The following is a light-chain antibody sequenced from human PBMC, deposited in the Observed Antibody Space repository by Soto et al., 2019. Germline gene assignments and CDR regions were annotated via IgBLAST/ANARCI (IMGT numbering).Light chain of an antibody. J-gene: IGKJ4*01. CDR1: QSVSSW. V-gene: IGKV1-5*03. CDR3: QQYNSFPLT. CDR2: KAS. Sequence: IQMTQSPSSLSASVGDRVTISCRPSQSVSSWLAWYQQKPGKAPKLLIYKASNLESGVPSRFSGSGSGTEFTLTISSLQPDDFASYYCQQYNSFPLTFGGGTKVDIK.